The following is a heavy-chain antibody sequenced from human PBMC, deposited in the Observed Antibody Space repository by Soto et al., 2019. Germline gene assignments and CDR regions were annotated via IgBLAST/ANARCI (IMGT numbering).Heavy chain of an antibody. CDR2: IYWDDDT. CDR1: GFSLSTYGVG. D-gene: IGHD3-10*01. J-gene: IGHJ4*02. V-gene: IGHV2-5*02. CDR3: AHRPGFSMAFDY. Sequence: SGPTLVNPTQTLTLPCTFSGFSLSTYGVGVGWVRQPPGKALEWLALIYWDDDTRFSPSLSSRLAITKDTSKSQVVLTMTHMDPVDTATYYCAHRPGFSMAFDYWGPGSLVTVSS.